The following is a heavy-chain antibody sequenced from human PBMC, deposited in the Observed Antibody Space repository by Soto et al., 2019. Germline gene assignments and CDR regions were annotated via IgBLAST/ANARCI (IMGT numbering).Heavy chain of an antibody. CDR1: GFTFSSYW. J-gene: IGHJ6*02. CDR2: IKQDGSEK. D-gene: IGHD2-15*01. V-gene: IGHV3-7*05. Sequence: GGSLRLSCAASGFTFSSYWMSWVRQAPGKGLEWVANIKQDGSEKYYVDSVKGRFTISRDNAKNSLYLQMNSLRAEDTAVYYCARELRRLVLYYYGMDVLGQGTTVTVSS. CDR3: ARELRRLVLYYYGMDV.